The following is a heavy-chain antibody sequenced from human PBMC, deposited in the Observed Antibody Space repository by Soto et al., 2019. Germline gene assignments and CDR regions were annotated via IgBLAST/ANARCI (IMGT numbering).Heavy chain of an antibody. V-gene: IGHV4-31*03. CDR2: IYYSGST. J-gene: IGHJ5*02. CDR3: ARECGRSTSCRGGNP. D-gene: IGHD2-2*01. Sequence: QVQLQESGPGLVKPSQTLSLTCTVSGGSISSGGYYWSWIRQHPGKGLEWIGYIYYSGSTYYNPSLKSRVTISVDTSKNQCSLKLSSVTAADTAVYYCARECGRSTSCRGGNPWGQGTLVTVSS. CDR1: GGSISSGGYY.